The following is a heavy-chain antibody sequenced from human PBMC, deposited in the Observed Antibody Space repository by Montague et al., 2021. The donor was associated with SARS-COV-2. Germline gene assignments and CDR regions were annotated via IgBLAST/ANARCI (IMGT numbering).Heavy chain of an antibody. CDR2: IFYNGST. J-gene: IGHJ5*01. Sequence: SETLSLTCTVSFGSISTYYWSWIRQPPGKGLEWIRFIFYNGSTKHNPSLKRRVSISLDTSKNQFSLKLSSVTAADTAVYYCARQDAWAYCGDECYRGWFDSWGQGTLVTVSS. CDR1: FGSISTYY. V-gene: IGHV4-59*01. CDR3: ARQDAWAYCGDECYRGWFDS. D-gene: IGHD2-21*01.